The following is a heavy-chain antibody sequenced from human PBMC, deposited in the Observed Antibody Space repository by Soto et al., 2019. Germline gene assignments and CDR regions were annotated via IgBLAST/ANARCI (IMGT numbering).Heavy chain of an antibody. CDR3: ASVRHSSGWYGDWFDP. V-gene: IGHV3-30*03. J-gene: IGHJ5*02. CDR1: GFTFSSYG. D-gene: IGHD6-19*01. Sequence: QVQLVESGGGVVQPGRSLRLSCAASGFTFSSYGMHWVRQAPGKGLEWVAVISYDGSSKYYADSVKGRFTISRDNTKNRLYLQMNTLRAEDTAVYYGASVRHSSGWYGDWFDPWGQGTLVTVSS. CDR2: ISYDGSSK.